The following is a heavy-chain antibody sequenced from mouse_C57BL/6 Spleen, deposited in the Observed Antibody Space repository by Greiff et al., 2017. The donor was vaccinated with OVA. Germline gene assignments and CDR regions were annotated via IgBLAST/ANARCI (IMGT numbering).Heavy chain of an antibody. D-gene: IGHD1-1*01. CDR1: GFTFSSYA. V-gene: IGHV5-4*01. CDR2: ISDGGSYT. Sequence: DVQLVESGGGLVKPGGSLKLSCAASGFTFSSYAMTWVRQTPEKRLEWVATISDGGSYTYYPDNVKGRFTITRDNAKNNLYLQMSHLKSEDTAMYYCSRDDYCSSYYFDYWGQGTTLTVSS. CDR3: SRDDYCSSYYFDY. J-gene: IGHJ2*01.